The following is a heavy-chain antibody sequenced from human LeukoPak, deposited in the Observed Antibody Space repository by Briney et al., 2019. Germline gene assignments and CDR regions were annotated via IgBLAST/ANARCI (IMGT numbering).Heavy chain of an antibody. J-gene: IGHJ6*02. Sequence: GGSLRLSCAVSGFIFSSYWMNWVRQAPGKGLEWVGKKKEDGSEKYYVDSVKGRFTISRDNAKNSLYLQMNSLRAEDTAVYYCARDYYDFWSGYPYGMDVWGQGTTVTASS. CDR3: ARDYYDFWSGYPYGMDV. CDR2: KKEDGSEK. CDR1: GFIFSSYW. D-gene: IGHD3-3*01. V-gene: IGHV3-7*03.